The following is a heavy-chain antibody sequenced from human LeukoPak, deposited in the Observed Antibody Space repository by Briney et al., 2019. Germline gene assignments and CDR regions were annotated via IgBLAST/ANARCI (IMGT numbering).Heavy chain of an antibody. D-gene: IGHD5-24*01. J-gene: IGHJ4*02. CDR2: IHYTGST. Sequence: PSQTLSLTCTVSGCSISSGGYYWDWLRQHPGQGLESIIYIHYTGSTYYNPSLKSRVTISIDTSKNQFSLKLNSVTAADTAVYYCARMGDGYNRRDFDYWGQGTLVSVSS. CDR3: ARMGDGYNRRDFDY. CDR1: GCSISSGGYY. V-gene: IGHV4-31*03.